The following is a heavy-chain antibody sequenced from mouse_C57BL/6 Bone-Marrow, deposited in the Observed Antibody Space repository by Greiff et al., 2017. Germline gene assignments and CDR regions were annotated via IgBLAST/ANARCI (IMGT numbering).Heavy chain of an antibody. Sequence: VQLQQSGAELVRPGASVKLSCKASGYTFTDYYINWVKQRPGQGLEWIARIYPGSGNTYYNEKFKGKATLTAEKSSSTAYMQLSSLTSEDSAVYFCARRGLLLDYWGQGTTLTVSS. D-gene: IGHD1-1*01. J-gene: IGHJ2*01. CDR2: IYPGSGNT. V-gene: IGHV1-76*01. CDR1: GYTFTDYY. CDR3: ARRGLLLDY.